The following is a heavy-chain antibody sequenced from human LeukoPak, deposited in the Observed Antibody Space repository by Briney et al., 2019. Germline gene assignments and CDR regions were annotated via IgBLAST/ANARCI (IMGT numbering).Heavy chain of an antibody. CDR3: ASDRGGSDYYYYMDV. CDR2: INTDGSSA. J-gene: IGHJ6*03. V-gene: IGHV3-74*01. Sequence: GGSLRLSCAASGFTFSSYWMHWVRQAPGKGLVWVSRINTDGSSASYADSVKGRFTISRDNAKNTLYLQMNSLRAEDTAVYYCASDRGGSDYYYYMDVWGKGTTVTVSS. CDR1: GFTFSSYW. D-gene: IGHD5-12*01.